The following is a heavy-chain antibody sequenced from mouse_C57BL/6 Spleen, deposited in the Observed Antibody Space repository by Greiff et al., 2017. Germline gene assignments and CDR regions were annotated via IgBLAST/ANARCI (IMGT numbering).Heavy chain of an antibody. CDR2: INPYNGGT. CDR1: GYTFTDYY. V-gene: IGHV1-19*01. CDR3: ARERGDYAMDY. J-gene: IGHJ4*01. Sequence: VQLQQSGPVLVKPGASVKMSCKASGYTFTDYYMNWVKQSHGKSLEWIGVINPYNGGTSYNQKFKGKATLTVDKSSSTAYMELNSLTSEDSEVYYCARERGDYAMDYWGQGTSVTVSS.